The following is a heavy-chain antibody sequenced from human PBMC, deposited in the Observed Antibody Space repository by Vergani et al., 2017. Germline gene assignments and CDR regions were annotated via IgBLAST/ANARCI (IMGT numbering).Heavy chain of an antibody. J-gene: IGHJ4*02. CDR1: GGSISSYY. D-gene: IGHD6-13*01. Sequence: QVQLQESGPGLVKPSETLSLTCTVSGGSISSYYWSWIRQPPGKGLEWIGYIYYSGSTNYNPSLKSRVTISVDTSKNQFSLKLSSMTAADTAVYYCARDATQTSSSGLDYWGQGTLVTVSS. CDR3: ARDATQTSSSGLDY. V-gene: IGHV4-59*01. CDR2: IYYSGST.